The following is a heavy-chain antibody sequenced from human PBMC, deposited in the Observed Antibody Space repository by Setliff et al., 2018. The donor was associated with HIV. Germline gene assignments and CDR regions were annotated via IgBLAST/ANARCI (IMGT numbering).Heavy chain of an antibody. D-gene: IGHD2-21*02. J-gene: IGHJ6*02. V-gene: IGHV4-61*09. CDR2: IHNSGST. Sequence: PSETLSLTCTVSGGSISSGNSYWSWIRQPAGKGLEWIGHIHNSGSTKYNPSLKSRVTVSLHTSENQFSLKLNSVTAADTAVYFCARDKVVVTGKDYYYFGMDVWGRGTTVTVS. CDR1: GGSISSGNSY. CDR3: ARDKVVVTGKDYYYFGMDV.